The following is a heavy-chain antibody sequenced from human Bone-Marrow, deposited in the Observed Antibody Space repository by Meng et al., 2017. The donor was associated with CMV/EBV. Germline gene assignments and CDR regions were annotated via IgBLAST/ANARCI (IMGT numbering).Heavy chain of an antibody. Sequence: KVSCKGSGYSFPSYWIGWVRQMPGKGLEGMGIIYPGASDTRYSPSFQGQVTISADKSISTAYLQWSSLNSSDTAMYYCARRSSGPTGNWFDPWGQGTLVTVYS. CDR3: ARRSSGPTGNWFDP. CDR2: IYPGASDT. J-gene: IGHJ5*02. CDR1: GYSFPSYW. V-gene: IGHV5-51*01.